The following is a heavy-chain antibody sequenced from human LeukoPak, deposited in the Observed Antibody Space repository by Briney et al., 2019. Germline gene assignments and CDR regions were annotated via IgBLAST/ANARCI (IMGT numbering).Heavy chain of an antibody. V-gene: IGHV3-48*03. Sequence: PGGSLRLSCAASGFTFSSYEMNWVRQAPGKGLEWVSYISSSGSTIYYADSVGGRFTLSRDNTKNPLYLQMNSLRVEDTAIYYCAREVAVTGTPSLDNWGQGTLVTVSS. D-gene: IGHD6-19*01. CDR2: ISSSGSTI. CDR3: AREVAVTGTPSLDN. J-gene: IGHJ4*02. CDR1: GFTFSSYE.